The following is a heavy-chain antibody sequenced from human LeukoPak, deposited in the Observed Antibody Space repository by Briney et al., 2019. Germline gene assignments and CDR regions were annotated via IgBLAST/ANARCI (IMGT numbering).Heavy chain of an antibody. CDR1: GFTFSSYA. V-gene: IGHV3-23*01. Sequence: RGGSLRLSCAASGFTFSSYAMSGVRQAPGEGVEGGSAISGSDGSTYYADSVRGQFTISRDNSKNTLYLQMNSQSAEDAAVYYCAKSPLSGYTDYFDYWGQGTLVTVSS. CDR3: AKSPLSGYTDYFDY. D-gene: IGHD3-22*01. J-gene: IGHJ4*02. CDR2: ISGSDGST.